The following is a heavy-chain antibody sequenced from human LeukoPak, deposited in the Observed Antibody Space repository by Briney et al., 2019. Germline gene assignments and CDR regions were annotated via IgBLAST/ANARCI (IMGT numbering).Heavy chain of an antibody. CDR1: GFTFSSYA. Sequence: QPGASLILSCAASGFTFSSYAMSWVRQAPGKGLEWVSAISGSGGSTCYADSVKGRFTISRDNSKNTLYLQMNSLRAEDTAVYYCAKRYCSSTSCYMGYFDYWGQGTLVTVSS. J-gene: IGHJ4*02. CDR2: ISGSGGST. CDR3: AKRYCSSTSCYMGYFDY. D-gene: IGHD2-2*02. V-gene: IGHV3-23*01.